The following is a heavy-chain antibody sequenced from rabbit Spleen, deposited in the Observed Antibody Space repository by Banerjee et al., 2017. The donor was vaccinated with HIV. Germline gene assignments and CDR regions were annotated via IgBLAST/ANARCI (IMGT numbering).Heavy chain of an antibody. CDR2: IYGGSFGST. CDR1: GFTFSSSYY. CDR3: ARDTSSSFSSYGMDL. V-gene: IGHV1S45*01. J-gene: IGHJ6*01. D-gene: IGHD1-1*01. Sequence: QEQLVESGGGLVKPGASLTLTCKASGFTFSSSYYMCWVRQAPGKGLEWIACIYGGSFGSTYYASWAKGRFTISKTSSTTVTLQMTSLTAADTATYFCARDTSSSFSSYGMDLWGPGTLVTVS.